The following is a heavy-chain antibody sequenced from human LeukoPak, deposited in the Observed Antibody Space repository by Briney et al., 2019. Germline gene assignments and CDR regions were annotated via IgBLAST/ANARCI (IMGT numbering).Heavy chain of an antibody. J-gene: IGHJ3*01. CDR2: IKKDGSAE. V-gene: IGHV3-7*04. CDR1: GFTISNNW. Sequence: PGGSPRLSCVASGFTISNNWMSWVRQAPGKGLEWVANIKKDGSAEYYVDSVKGRFTISRDNAKNSLYLQMNNLRIDDTAVYYCVREYALDLWGQGTMVTVSS. CDR3: VREYALDL.